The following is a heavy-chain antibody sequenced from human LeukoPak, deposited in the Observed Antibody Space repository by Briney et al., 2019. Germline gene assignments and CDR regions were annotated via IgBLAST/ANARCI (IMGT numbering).Heavy chain of an antibody. D-gene: IGHD3-10*01. J-gene: IGHJ5*02. CDR2: IYYSGST. Sequence: SETLSLTCTVSGGSISSGDYYWSSIRQPPGKGLEWIGYIYYSGSTYRNPSLKSRVTISVDTSKNRFSLKLSSVTAADTAVYYCATFGQVRGVKYNWFDPWGQGTLVTVSS. V-gene: IGHV4-30-4*01. CDR3: ATFGQVRGVKYNWFDP. CDR1: GGSISSGDYY.